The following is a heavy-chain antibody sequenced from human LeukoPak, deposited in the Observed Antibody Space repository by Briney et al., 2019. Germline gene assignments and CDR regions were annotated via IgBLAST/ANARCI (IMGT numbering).Heavy chain of an antibody. D-gene: IGHD3-9*01. CDR1: GVSISSYY. CDR2: IYYSGST. V-gene: IGHV4-59*08. CDR3: ARHGPDDDILTGYYDTPYYFDY. Sequence: PSETLSLTCTVSGVSISSYYWSWIRQPPGKGLEWIGYIYYSGSTNYNPSLKSRVTISVDTSKNQFSLKLSSVTAADTAVYYCARHGPDDDILTGYYDTPYYFDYWGQGTLVTVSS. J-gene: IGHJ4*02.